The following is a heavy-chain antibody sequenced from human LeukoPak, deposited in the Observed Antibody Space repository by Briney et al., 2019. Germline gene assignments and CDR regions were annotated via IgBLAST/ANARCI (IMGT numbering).Heavy chain of an antibody. J-gene: IGHJ4*02. CDR3: ARAYYGSGSYAADY. CDR1: GGSISSYY. V-gene: IGHV4-59*01. Sequence: SETLSLTCTVSGGSISSYYWSWIRQPPGKGLEWIGYIYYSGSTNYNPSLKSRVTISVDTSKNQFSLKLSSVTAADTAVYYCARAYYGSGSYAADYWGQGTLVTVSS. D-gene: IGHD3-10*01. CDR2: IYYSGST.